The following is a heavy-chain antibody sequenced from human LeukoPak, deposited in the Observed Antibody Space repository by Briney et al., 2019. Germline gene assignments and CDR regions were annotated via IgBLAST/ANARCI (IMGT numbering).Heavy chain of an antibody. CDR3: ARDNSVGDTAWWFDP. V-gene: IGHV1-46*01. J-gene: IGHJ5*02. D-gene: IGHD1-26*01. Sequence: ASVKVSCKASGYSFTSYYMHWVGQPPGQGLEWMGLINPSGSSTSYAQKFQGRLSLTRDMSTSTDYMELSSLRSEDTAVYYCARDNSVGDTAWWFDPWGQGTLVTVSS. CDR2: INPSGSST. CDR1: GYSFTSYY.